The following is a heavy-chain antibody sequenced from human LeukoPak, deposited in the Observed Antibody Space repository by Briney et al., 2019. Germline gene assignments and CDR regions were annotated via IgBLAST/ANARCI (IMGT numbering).Heavy chain of an antibody. CDR1: GFTFSSYE. CDR3: AREGEGSSGYYWPPFDY. J-gene: IGHJ4*02. D-gene: IGHD3-22*01. V-gene: IGHV3-48*03. CDR2: ISSSGSAI. Sequence: GGSLRLSCAASGFTFSSYEMNWVRQAPGKGLEWVSYISSSGSAIYYADSVKGRFTISRDNAKNSLYLQMNSLRAEDTAVYYCAREGEGSSGYYWPPFDYWGQGTLVTVSS.